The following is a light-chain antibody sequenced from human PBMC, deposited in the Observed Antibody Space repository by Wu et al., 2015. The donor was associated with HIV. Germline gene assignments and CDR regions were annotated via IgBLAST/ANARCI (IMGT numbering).Light chain of an antibody. CDR2: DAS. V-gene: IGKV3-11*01. Sequence: EIVLTQSPATLSLSPGERATLSCRASQSIGSYLAWYQQKPGQAPRLLIYDASNRATGIPARFSGSGSGTDFTLTISSLEPEDFAVYYCQQRSNWRYTFGQGTKDGDQT. CDR1: QSIGSY. J-gene: IGKJ2*01. CDR3: QQRSNWRYT.